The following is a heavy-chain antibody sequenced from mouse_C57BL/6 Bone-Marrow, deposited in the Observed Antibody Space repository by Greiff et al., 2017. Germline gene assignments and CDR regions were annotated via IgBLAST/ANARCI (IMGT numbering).Heavy chain of an antibody. V-gene: IGHV5-6*01. D-gene: IGHD2-1*01. CDR3: ATMVTTNAGDD. CDR1: GFTFSSYG. CDR2: ICSGGSYT. J-gene: IGHJ4*01. Sequence: EVQVVASGGDLVKPGGSLKLSCAASGFTFSSYGMSWVRQTPDKSLEWVATICSGGSYTYYTDSVKGRFTLSRDNDKNTLYLQMSSLKSEDTAMYYCATMVTTNAGDDWGQGTSVTVSS.